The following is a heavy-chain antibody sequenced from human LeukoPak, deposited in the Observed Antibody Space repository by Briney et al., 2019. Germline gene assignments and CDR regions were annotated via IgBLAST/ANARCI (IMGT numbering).Heavy chain of an antibody. CDR1: GFTFSSYG. V-gene: IGHV3-30*18. D-gene: IGHD1-26*01. CDR3: AKDVGATYYYYYGMDV. CDR2: ISYDGSNK. Sequence: GGSLRLSCAASGFTFSSYGMHWVRQAPGKGLGWVAVISYDGSNKYYADSVKGRFTISRDNSKNTLYLQMNSLRAEDTAVYYCAKDVGATYYYYYGMDVWGQGTTVTVSS. J-gene: IGHJ6*02.